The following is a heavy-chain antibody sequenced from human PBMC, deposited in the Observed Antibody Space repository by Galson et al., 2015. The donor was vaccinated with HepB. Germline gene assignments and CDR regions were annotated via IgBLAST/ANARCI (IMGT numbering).Heavy chain of an antibody. CDR1: GFTFSNYA. CDR2: ISTSGGSST. V-gene: IGHV3-23*01. J-gene: IGHJ6*02. CDR3: AKTGETTYYYYYYAMDV. D-gene: IGHD1-14*01. Sequence: LRLSCAASGFTFSNYAMSWVRQAPGKGLEWVSAISTSGGSSTYYADSVKGRFTISRDNSKNTLYLQMSSLRAEDTAVYYCAKTGETTYYYYYYAMDVWGQGTTVTVSS.